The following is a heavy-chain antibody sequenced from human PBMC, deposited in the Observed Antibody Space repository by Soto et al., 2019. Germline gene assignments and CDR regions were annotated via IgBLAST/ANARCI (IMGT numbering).Heavy chain of an antibody. CDR1: GFMFSAYL. Sequence: GGSLRLSCAASGFMFSAYLMSWVRQAPGKGLEWVANIHGDGVNIYYVDSVKGRFTISRDNAKRSLYLQMKSLRAEDTAVYYCARDFYGGYTYGPGDYWGQG. J-gene: IGHJ4*02. CDR2: IHGDGVNI. D-gene: IGHD5-18*01. V-gene: IGHV3-7*01. CDR3: ARDFYGGYTYGPGDY.